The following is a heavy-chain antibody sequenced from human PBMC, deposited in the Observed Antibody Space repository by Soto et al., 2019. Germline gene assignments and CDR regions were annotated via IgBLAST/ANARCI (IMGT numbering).Heavy chain of an antibody. CDR1: GGSFSNYF. D-gene: IGHD7-27*01. Sequence: QVQVVQSGAEVKKPGSSVKVSCKASGGSFSNYFISWVRQAPGQGLEWMGGIIPVFGTPNYAERFQGRVTANPDESSGATDMEPRRFITEDTACYYSARGPDGTLITGVPVDYWGQRQPVTASS. CDR2: IIPVFGTP. CDR3: ARGPDGTLITGVPVDY. J-gene: IGHJ4*02. V-gene: IGHV1-69*01.